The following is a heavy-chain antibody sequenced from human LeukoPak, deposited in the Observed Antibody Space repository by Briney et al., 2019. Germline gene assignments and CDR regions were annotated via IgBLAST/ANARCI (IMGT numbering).Heavy chain of an antibody. Sequence: GGSLRLSCEASGFSFSIYAMSWVRQAPGKGLEWVSGISGSGGSTYYADSVKGRFTISRDNSRNTLYLQMNSLRAEDTAVYYCAKEGTPSGSYAYYYYYMDVWGKGTTVTVSS. CDR1: GFSFSIYA. J-gene: IGHJ6*03. V-gene: IGHV3-23*01. D-gene: IGHD1-26*01. CDR3: AKEGTPSGSYAYYYYYMDV. CDR2: ISGSGGST.